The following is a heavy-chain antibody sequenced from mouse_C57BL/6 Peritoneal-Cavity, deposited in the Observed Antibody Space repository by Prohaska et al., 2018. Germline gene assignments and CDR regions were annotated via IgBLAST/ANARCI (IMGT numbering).Heavy chain of an antibody. CDR3: ARRAWDYYGSSYDYYAMDY. V-gene: IGHV8-12*01. Sequence: QVTLKESGPGILQSSQTLSLTCSFSGFSLSTSGMGVSWIRQPSGKGLEWLAHIYWDDDKRYNPSLKSRLTISKDTSRNQVFLKITSVDTADTATYYCARRAWDYYGSSYDYYAMDYWGQGTSVTVSS. CDR1: GFSLSTSGMG. J-gene: IGHJ4*01. D-gene: IGHD1-1*01. CDR2: IYWDDDK.